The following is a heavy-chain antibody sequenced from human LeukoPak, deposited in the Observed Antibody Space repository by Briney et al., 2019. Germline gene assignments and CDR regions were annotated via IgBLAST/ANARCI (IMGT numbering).Heavy chain of an antibody. Sequence: ALVKVSCKASGYTFTSYDINWVRQATGQGLEWMGWMNPNSGNTGYAQKFQGRVTITRNTSISTAYMELSSLRSEDTAVYYCARGLEPWLPDYWGQGTLVTVSS. V-gene: IGHV1-8*03. D-gene: IGHD3-22*01. CDR2: MNPNSGNT. CDR3: ARGLEPWLPDY. J-gene: IGHJ4*02. CDR1: GYTFTSYD.